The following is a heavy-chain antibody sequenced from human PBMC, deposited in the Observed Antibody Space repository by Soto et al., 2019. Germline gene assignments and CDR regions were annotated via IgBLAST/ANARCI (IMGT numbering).Heavy chain of an antibody. D-gene: IGHD3-22*01. CDR1: GGSISSGGYY. V-gene: IGHV4-31*03. CDR2: IYYSGST. Sequence: SETLSLTCTVSGGSISSGGYYWSWIRQHPGKGLEWIGYIYYSGSTYYNPSLKSRVTISVDTSKNQFSLKLSSVTAADTAVYYCARDLRDYYDSSGYYRPFAAFDIWGQGTMVSVSS. J-gene: IGHJ3*02. CDR3: ARDLRDYYDSSGYYRPFAAFDI.